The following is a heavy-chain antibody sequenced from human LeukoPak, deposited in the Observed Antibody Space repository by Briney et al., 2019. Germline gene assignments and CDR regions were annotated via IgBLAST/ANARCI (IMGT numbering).Heavy chain of an antibody. Sequence: SETLSLTCSVSGGSIRSLGYSWGWIRQPPGKGLEWIPSMYYTGTTYYNPSLKSRVTMSVDTSKNQFSLNLTSVTAADTAVFYCARSVSAYAGRGWFDPWGQGTMVTVSS. CDR3: ARSVSAYAGRGWFDP. CDR1: GGSIRSLGYS. D-gene: IGHD5-12*01. V-gene: IGHV4-39*07. J-gene: IGHJ5*02. CDR2: MYYTGTT.